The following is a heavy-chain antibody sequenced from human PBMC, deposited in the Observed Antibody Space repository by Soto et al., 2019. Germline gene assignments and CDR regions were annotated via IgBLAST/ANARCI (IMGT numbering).Heavy chain of an antibody. CDR1: GYTLTELS. Sequence: KVSCKVSGYTLTELSMHWVRQASGKGLEWVGRIRSKANSYATAYAASVKGRFTISRDDSKNTAYLQMNSLKTEDTAVYYCTRTLVPYYYYGMDVWGQGTTVTVS. V-gene: IGHV3-73*01. J-gene: IGHJ6*02. CDR3: TRTLVPYYYYGMDV. CDR2: IRSKANSYAT. D-gene: IGHD1-26*01.